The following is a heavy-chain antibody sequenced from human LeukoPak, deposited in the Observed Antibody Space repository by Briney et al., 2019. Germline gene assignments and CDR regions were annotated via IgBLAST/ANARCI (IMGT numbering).Heavy chain of an antibody. CDR1: GFTFSSYW. CDR2: IKQDGSEK. Sequence: GGSLRLSCAASGFTFSSYWMSWVRQAPGKGLEWVANIKQDGSEKYYVDSVKGRFTISRDNSKNTLYLQMNSLRAEDTAVYYCARDHRSSGSYFDWLYHHCYGMDVWGQGTTVTVSS. J-gene: IGHJ6*02. V-gene: IGHV3-7*01. CDR3: ARDHRSSGSYFDWLYHHCYGMDV. D-gene: IGHD3-9*01.